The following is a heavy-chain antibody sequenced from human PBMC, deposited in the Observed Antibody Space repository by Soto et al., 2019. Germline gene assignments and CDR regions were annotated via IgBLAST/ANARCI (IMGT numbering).Heavy chain of an antibody. CDR2: ISGSGGST. J-gene: IGHJ6*02. D-gene: IGHD5-18*01. CDR1: RCIYISGG. V-gene: IGHV3-23*01. Sequence: PWCSDRLTGAAARCIYISGGRIRNRQAPAKALEWVSAISGSGGSTYYADSVKGRFTISRDNSKNTLYLQMNSLRAEDTAVYYCAKAGIQLWGRFAYGMDVWGQGTTVTVSS. CDR3: AKAGIQLWGRFAYGMDV.